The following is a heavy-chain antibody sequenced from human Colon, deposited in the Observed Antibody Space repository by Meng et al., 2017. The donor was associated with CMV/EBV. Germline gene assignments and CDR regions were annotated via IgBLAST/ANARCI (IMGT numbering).Heavy chain of an antibody. CDR3: ARVGSTGGLDY. V-gene: IGHV3-21*01. CDR1: GLPFNKSA. Sequence: EVQLVESGGGLAKPGGSLRLSCVASGLPFNKSAMHWVRQAPAKGLEWVASIRSGGTYIHYADSVKGRFTISRDNAKTSVYLQMDNLTGEDTAIYFCARVGSTGGLDYWGQGTLAPSPQ. D-gene: IGHD2-8*02. J-gene: IGHJ4*02. CDR2: IRSGGTYI.